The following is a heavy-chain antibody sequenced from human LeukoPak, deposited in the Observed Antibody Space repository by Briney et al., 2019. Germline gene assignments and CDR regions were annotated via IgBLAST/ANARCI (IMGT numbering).Heavy chain of an antibody. V-gene: IGHV3-74*01. CDR1: GLTFNRYW. D-gene: IGHD2-2*01. Sequence: PGGSLILSCAASGLTFNRYWMHWVRQAPGKGLVWVSLITSDGSITTYADSVKGRFTISRDNAKNTMYLQMNSLRAEDTAVYYCARDLGYCSSTSCYVYYYYGMDVWGQGTTVTVSS. J-gene: IGHJ6*02. CDR3: ARDLGYCSSTSCYVYYYYGMDV. CDR2: ITSDGSIT.